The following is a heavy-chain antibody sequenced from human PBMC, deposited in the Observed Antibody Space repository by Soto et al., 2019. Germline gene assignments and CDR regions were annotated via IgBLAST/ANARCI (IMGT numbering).Heavy chain of an antibody. J-gene: IGHJ4*02. CDR3: ARSKENFDWSEVPFDY. D-gene: IGHD3-9*01. CDR1: GFTFSSYG. Sequence: PGGSLRLSCAASGFTFSSYGMHWVRQAPGKGLEWVAVIWYDGSNKYYADSVKGRFTISRDNSKNTLYLQMNSLRAEDTAVYYCARSKENFDWSEVPFDYWGQGTLVTVSS. CDR2: IWYDGSNK. V-gene: IGHV3-33*01.